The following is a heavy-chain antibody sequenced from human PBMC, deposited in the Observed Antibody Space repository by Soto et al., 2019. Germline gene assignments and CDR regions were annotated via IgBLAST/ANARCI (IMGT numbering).Heavy chain of an antibody. CDR3: ATMGTQATGLYYFDY. V-gene: IGHV4-59*08. CDR1: GGSISSYY. J-gene: IGHJ4*02. D-gene: IGHD1-7*01. CDR2: IYYSGST. Sequence: SETLSLTCTVSGGSISSYYWSWIRQPPGKGLEWIGYIYYSGSTNYNPSLKSRVTISVDTSKNQFSLKLSFVTAADTAVYYCATMGTQATGLYYFDYWGQGTLVTVSS.